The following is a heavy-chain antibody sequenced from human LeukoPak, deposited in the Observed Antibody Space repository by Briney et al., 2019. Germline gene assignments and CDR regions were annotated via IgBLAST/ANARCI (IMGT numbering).Heavy chain of an antibody. CDR1: GFSFDDYG. J-gene: IGHJ4*02. Sequence: GGSLRLSCVASGFSFDDYGMSWVRQAPGKGLEWVSGINWSGGSTGYADSVKGRFTISRDNAKNSLYLQMNSLRAEDTALYYCARGRGVGATALDYWGQGTLVTVSS. V-gene: IGHV3-20*04. D-gene: IGHD1-26*01. CDR2: INWSGGST. CDR3: ARGRGVGATALDY.